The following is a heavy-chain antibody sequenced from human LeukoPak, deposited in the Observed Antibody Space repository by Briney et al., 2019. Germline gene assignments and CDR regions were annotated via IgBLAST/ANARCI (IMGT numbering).Heavy chain of an antibody. J-gene: IGHJ5*02. CDR2: INHSGST. CDR3: ARDPAIEWFGELPQDPANWFDP. CDR1: GGSFSGYY. V-gene: IGHV4-34*01. D-gene: IGHD3-10*01. Sequence: SETLSLTCAVYGGSFSGYYWSWIRQPPGKGLEWIGEINHSGSTNYNPSLKSRVTISVDTSKNQFSLKLSSVTAADTAVYYCARDPAIEWFGELPQDPANWFDPWGQGTLVTVSS.